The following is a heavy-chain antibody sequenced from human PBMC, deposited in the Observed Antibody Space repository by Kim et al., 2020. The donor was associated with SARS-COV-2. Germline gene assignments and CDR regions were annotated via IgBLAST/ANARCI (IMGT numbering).Heavy chain of an antibody. CDR1: ADSFTQYW. CDR3: ARLMRERDLETGDYFYQGFEF. Sequence: GESLKISCTGSADSFTQYWIGWVRQLPGKGLEWMGIVYPDDSDTKYSPPFQGQVTVSADRSTTTAYLQWSSLKASDTAIYYCARLMRERDLETGDYFYQGFEFWGQGTRVTVSS. V-gene: IGHV5-51*01. CDR2: VYPDDSDT. D-gene: IGHD2-21*02. J-gene: IGHJ4*02.